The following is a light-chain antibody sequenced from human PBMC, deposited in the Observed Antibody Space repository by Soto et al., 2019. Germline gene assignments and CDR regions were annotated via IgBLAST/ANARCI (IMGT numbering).Light chain of an antibody. V-gene: IGKV1-27*01. J-gene: IGKJ4*01. Sequence: DIQMTQSPSSLSASVGDRVTITCRASQGISNYLAWYQQKPGKVPKLLIYAASTLQSGVPSRFSGSGSGTDFTLTISRLQPEDVATYYFQKYNSASFFGGGTKVEIK. CDR1: QGISNY. CDR2: AAS. CDR3: QKYNSASF.